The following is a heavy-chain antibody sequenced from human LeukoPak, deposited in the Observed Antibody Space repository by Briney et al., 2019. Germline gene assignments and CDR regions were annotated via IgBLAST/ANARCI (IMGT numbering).Heavy chain of an antibody. V-gene: IGHV4-34*01. CDR2: INHSGST. J-gene: IGHJ4*02. D-gene: IGHD2-21*02. CDR3: ARVATLWRRNIVVVTAKGPFDY. CDR1: GGSFSGYY. Sequence: SETLSLTCAVYGGSFSGYYWSWIRQPPGKGLEWIGKINHSGSTNYNPSLKSRVTISVDTSKNQFSLKLSSVTAADTAVYYCARVATLWRRNIVVVTAKGPFDYWGQGTLVTVSS.